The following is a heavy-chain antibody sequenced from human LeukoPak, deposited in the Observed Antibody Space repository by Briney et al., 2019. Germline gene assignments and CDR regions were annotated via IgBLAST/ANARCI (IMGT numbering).Heavy chain of an antibody. CDR1: GFTFRKYW. CDR3: AKDRAAAGRPDAFDI. J-gene: IGHJ3*02. D-gene: IGHD6-13*01. V-gene: IGHV3-74*01. CDR2: INPDDEST. Sequence: GGSLRLSCAASGFTFRKYWLHWVRQAPGKGLVWVSRINPDDESTSYADSVKGRFTISRDNAKSTLYLQMNSLRAEDTAVYYCAKDRAAAGRPDAFDIWGQGTMVTVSS.